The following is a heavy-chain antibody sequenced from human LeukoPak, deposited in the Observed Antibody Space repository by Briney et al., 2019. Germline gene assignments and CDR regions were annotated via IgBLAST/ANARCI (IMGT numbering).Heavy chain of an antibody. J-gene: IGHJ4*02. CDR2: IKQDGDQK. CDR3: ARFAKGYGSGDIDY. V-gene: IGHV3-7*01. Sequence: PGGSLRLSCVASGFTFSRYWMSWVRQAPGKGLEWVANIKQDGDQKHYVDSVRGRFIISRDNAKNSLHLQMNSPRAEDTAVYYCARFAKGYGSGDIDYWGQGTLVTVSS. D-gene: IGHD3-10*01. CDR1: GFTFSRYW.